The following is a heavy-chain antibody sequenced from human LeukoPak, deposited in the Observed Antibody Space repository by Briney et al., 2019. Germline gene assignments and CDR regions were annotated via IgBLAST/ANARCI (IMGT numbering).Heavy chain of an antibody. J-gene: IGHJ4*02. Sequence: GGSLRLSCAASGFTFTNYWMSWVRQTPGKGLEWVANIKQDGSEKYYVDSVKGRFTISRDNAKYSLYLQMNSLRAEDTAVYYCARDFRYNSGWYRDYFDYWGQGTLVTVSS. CDR2: IKQDGSEK. V-gene: IGHV3-7*01. CDR1: GFTFTNYW. CDR3: ARDFRYNSGWYRDYFDY. D-gene: IGHD6-19*01.